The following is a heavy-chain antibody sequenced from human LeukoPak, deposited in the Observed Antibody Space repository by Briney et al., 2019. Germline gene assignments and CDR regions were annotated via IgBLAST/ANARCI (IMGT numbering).Heavy chain of an antibody. CDR2: INTNTGNP. D-gene: IGHD2-2*01. CDR3: ARDQRSTSIPSYHGMDV. CDR1: GYTFTSYA. J-gene: IGHJ6*02. Sequence: ASVKVSCKASGYTFTSYAMNWVRQAPGQGLEWMGWINTNTGNPTYAQGFTGRFVFSLDTSVSTAYLQISSLKAEDTAVYYCARDQRSTSIPSYHGMDVWGQGTTVTVSS. V-gene: IGHV7-4-1*02.